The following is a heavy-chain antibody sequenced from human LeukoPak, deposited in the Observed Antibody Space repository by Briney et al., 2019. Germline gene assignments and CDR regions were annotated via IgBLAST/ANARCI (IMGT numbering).Heavy chain of an antibody. Sequence: GGSLRLSCAASGFTLSSYAMTWIRQAPGKGLEWVSGISGSGGSTYYADSVKGRFSISRDNSRNTLYLQMNSLRADDTAVYYCAKSGSTNSCCNYDCWGRGTLVTVSS. J-gene: IGHJ4*02. CDR1: GFTLSSYA. D-gene: IGHD2-2*01. CDR2: ISGSGGST. CDR3: AKSGSTNSCCNYDC. V-gene: IGHV3-23*01.